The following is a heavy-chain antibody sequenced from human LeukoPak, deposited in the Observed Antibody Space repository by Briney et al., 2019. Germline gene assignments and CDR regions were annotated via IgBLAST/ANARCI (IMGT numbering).Heavy chain of an antibody. Sequence: SETLSLTCAVSGVSLSGYYWGWIRQPPGKGLQWIGEVNHSGSTNYNPSLKSRVTISVDTSKNQFSLKLSTVTAADTAVYYCATSGGPINWFDPWGQGTLVTVSS. CDR1: GVSLSGYY. CDR3: ATSGGPINWFDP. J-gene: IGHJ5*02. D-gene: IGHD3-10*01. V-gene: IGHV4-34*01. CDR2: VNHSGST.